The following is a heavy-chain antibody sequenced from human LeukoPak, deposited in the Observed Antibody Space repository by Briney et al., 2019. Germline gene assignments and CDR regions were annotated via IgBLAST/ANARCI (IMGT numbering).Heavy chain of an antibody. D-gene: IGHD3-3*01. CDR3: VADNGVRFLEVDY. Sequence: GGSRRLSCETPGFTFNRAWMSWVRQSPGRGLEWVDRRISETAGGTTDYAAPVKGRFFISRDDSQQTLYLQMNNLKTEDTAVYYCVADNGVRFLEVDYWGLGTLVTVSS. J-gene: IGHJ4*02. V-gene: IGHV3-15*01. CDR2: RISETAGGTT. CDR1: GFTFNRAW.